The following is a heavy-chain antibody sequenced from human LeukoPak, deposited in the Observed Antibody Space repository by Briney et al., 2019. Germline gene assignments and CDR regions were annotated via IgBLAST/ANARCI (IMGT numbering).Heavy chain of an antibody. J-gene: IGHJ6*04. CDR2: IIPIFGTA. D-gene: IGHD6-13*01. Sequence: SVKVSCKASGGTFSSYAISWVRQAPGQGLEWMGGIIPIFGTANYAQKFQGRVTITADESTSTAYMELSSLRSEDTAVYYCASRVLAAGPNYYYYYGMDVWGKGTTVTVSS. CDR3: ASRVLAAGPNYYYYYGMDV. V-gene: IGHV1-69*01. CDR1: GGTFSSYA.